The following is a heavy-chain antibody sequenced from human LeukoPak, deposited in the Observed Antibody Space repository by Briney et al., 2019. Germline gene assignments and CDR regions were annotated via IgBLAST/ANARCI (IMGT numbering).Heavy chain of an antibody. D-gene: IGHD3-10*01. CDR1: GGSVSSGNYY. J-gene: IGHJ4*02. CDR3: ARDRFGEFDY. CDR2: IYYSGST. V-gene: IGHV4-61*01. Sequence: SETQSLTCTVSGGSVSSGNYYWSWIRQPPGKGLEWIGYIYYSGSTNYNPSLKSRVTISLDMSKNQLSLKLSSVTAADTAVYYCARDRFGEFDYWGQGTLVTVSS.